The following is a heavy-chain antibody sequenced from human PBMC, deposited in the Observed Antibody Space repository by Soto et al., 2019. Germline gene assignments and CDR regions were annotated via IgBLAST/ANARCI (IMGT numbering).Heavy chain of an antibody. Sequence: EVQLVESGGGSVQPGESLRLSCAASGFSFRDYDMHWVRQPTGKGPEWVSGIGAADDPYYVASVKGRFSVSRDNAQSSLYLQMNNLRVDDTAVYFCARAYLGRLPRRADYYYAMDVWGRGTTVTVSS. D-gene: IGHD1-26*01. V-gene: IGHV3-13*05. J-gene: IGHJ6*02. CDR2: IGAADDP. CDR1: GFSFRDYD. CDR3: ARAYLGRLPRRADYYYAMDV.